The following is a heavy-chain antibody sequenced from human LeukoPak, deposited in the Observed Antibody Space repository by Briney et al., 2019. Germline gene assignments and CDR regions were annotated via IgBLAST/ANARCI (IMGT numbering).Heavy chain of an antibody. V-gene: IGHV3-53*01. Sequence: GGSLRLSCAASGFIVSSNYMNWVRQAPAKGLEWVSVIYTGGNTYYADSVKGRFTISRDNSKNTLYLQMHSLRAEDTAVYYCASPSSGQSFDIWGQGTMVTVSS. CDR2: IYTGGNT. J-gene: IGHJ3*02. CDR1: GFIVSSNY. CDR3: ASPSSGQSFDI. D-gene: IGHD6-19*01.